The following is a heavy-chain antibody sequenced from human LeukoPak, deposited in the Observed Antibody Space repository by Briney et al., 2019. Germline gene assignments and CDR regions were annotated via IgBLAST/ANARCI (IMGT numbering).Heavy chain of an antibody. CDR2: IYHSGST. Sequence: SETLSLTCTVSGYSISSGYYWGWIRQPPGKGLEWIGSIYHSGSTYYNPSLKSRVTISVDTSKNQFSLKLSSVTAADTAVYYCARDGYYGSGSYGGWFDPWGQGTLVTVSS. D-gene: IGHD3-10*01. J-gene: IGHJ5*02. CDR3: ARDGYYGSGSYGGWFDP. CDR1: GYSISSGYY. V-gene: IGHV4-38-2*02.